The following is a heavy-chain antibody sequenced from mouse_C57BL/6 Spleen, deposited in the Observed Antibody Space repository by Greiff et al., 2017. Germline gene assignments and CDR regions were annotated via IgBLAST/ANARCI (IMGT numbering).Heavy chain of an antibody. J-gene: IGHJ2*01. Sequence: EVKLMESGGGLVKPGGSLKLSCAASGFTFSSSAMSWVRQTPEKRLEWVATISDGGSYTSYPDNVKGRFTISRDKAKNNLYLQMSHLKSEDTAMYYCAREDSSGYFDYWGQGTTLTVSS. CDR2: ISDGGSYT. CDR3: AREDSSGYFDY. D-gene: IGHD3-2*02. V-gene: IGHV5-4*01. CDR1: GFTFSSSA.